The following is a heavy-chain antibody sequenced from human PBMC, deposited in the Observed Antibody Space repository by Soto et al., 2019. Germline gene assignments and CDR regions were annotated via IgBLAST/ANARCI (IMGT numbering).Heavy chain of an antibody. CDR2: IYYSGST. D-gene: IGHD6-19*01. J-gene: IGHJ6*02. Sequence: KPSETLSLTCTVSGGSISSSSYYWGWIRQPPGKGLEWIGSIYYSGSTYYNPSLKSRVTISVDTSKNQFSLKLSSVTAADTAVYYCARHSGAGWYYYYGMDVWGQGTTVTVSS. CDR1: GGSISSSSYY. V-gene: IGHV4-39*01. CDR3: ARHSGAGWYYYYGMDV.